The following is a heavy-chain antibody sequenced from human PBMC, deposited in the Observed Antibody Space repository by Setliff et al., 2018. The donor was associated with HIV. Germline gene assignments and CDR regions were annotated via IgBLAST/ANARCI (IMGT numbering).Heavy chain of an antibody. CDR3: TKNLYSSRWSPLDY. D-gene: IGHD6-13*01. Sequence: GESLKISCAASGFTFSSYSMHWVRQAPGKGLEWVAFTPNDGSYKNYADSVKGRFTISRDNSKNTLYLQMDSLRAEDTAVYYCTKNLYSSRWSPLDYWGQGTLVTVSS. J-gene: IGHJ4*02. CDR2: TPNDGSYK. CDR1: GFTFSSYS. V-gene: IGHV3-30*02.